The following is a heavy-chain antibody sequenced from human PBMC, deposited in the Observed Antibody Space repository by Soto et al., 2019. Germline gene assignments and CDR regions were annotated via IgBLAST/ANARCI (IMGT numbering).Heavy chain of an antibody. Sequence: EVQLLESGGGLVQPGGSLRLSCAASGFTFSSYAMSWVRQAPGKGLEWVSAIGVSGDTTYYVNSVKGRFTISRDNSKNTMYLQMATLRAAETAVYYCANVRRSGELRSPYWGQGTLVTVSS. D-gene: IGHD3-10*01. CDR2: IGVSGDTT. CDR1: GFTFSSYA. J-gene: IGHJ1*01. CDR3: ANVRRSGELRSPY. V-gene: IGHV3-23*01.